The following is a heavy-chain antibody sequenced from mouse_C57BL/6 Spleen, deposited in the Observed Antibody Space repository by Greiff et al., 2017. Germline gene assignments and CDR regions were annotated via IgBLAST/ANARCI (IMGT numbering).Heavy chain of an antibody. D-gene: IGHD1-1*01. CDR1: GYTFTSYW. CDR3: ARYIYYCGSFDY. Sequence: VQLQQPGAELVMPGASVKLSCKASGYTFTSYWMHWVKQRPGQGLEWIGEIDPSDSYTNYNQKFKGKSTLTVDKSSSTAYMQRSSLTAEDSAVYYCARYIYYCGSFDYWGQGTTLTVSS. CDR2: IDPSDSYT. J-gene: IGHJ2*01. V-gene: IGHV1-69*01.